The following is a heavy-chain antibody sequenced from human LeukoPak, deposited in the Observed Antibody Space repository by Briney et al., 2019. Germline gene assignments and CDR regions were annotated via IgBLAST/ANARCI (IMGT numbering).Heavy chain of an antibody. CDR1: GYSISSGYY. J-gene: IGHJ4*02. V-gene: IGHV4-38-2*01. Sequence: PSETPSLTCAVSGYSISSGYYWGWIRQPPGKGLEWIGSIYHSGSTYYNPSLKSRVTISVDTSKNQFSLKLSSVTAADTAVYYCARHVDSSSWYGAYYFDYWGQGTLVTVSS. CDR3: ARHVDSSSWYGAYYFDY. CDR2: IYHSGST. D-gene: IGHD6-13*01.